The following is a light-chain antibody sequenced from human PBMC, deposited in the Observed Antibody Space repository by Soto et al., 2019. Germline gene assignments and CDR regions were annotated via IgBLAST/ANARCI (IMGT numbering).Light chain of an antibody. J-gene: IGKJ3*01. CDR2: DAS. CDR3: QQYDTLSFT. V-gene: IGKV1-33*01. Sequence: DIQMTQSPSSLSASVGDRVTITCQASHDISNYLNWYQQKLGKAPKLLIYDASNLEPGVPSRFSVSGSGTKFIFTISSLQPEDIATYYCQQYDTLSFTFGPGTKVDL. CDR1: HDISNY.